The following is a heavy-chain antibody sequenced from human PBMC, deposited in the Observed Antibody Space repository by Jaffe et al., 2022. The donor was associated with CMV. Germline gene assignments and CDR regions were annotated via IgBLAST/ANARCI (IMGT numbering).Heavy chain of an antibody. Sequence: QVTLRESGPVLVRPTETLTLTCAVSGSSLNSGQMGVAWIRQPPGKALEWLAHVFSTDERAYNTSLTGRLIISKDTSRGQVVLTMTNMDPLDTGTYFCARLRGFEEVGGYLAWGPKKKYTYALDVWGQGTSVTVSS. V-gene: IGHV2-26*01. D-gene: IGHD3-22*01. J-gene: IGHJ6*02. CDR1: GSSLNSGQMG. CDR2: VFSTDER. CDR3: ARLRGFEEVGGYLAWGPKKKYTYALDV.